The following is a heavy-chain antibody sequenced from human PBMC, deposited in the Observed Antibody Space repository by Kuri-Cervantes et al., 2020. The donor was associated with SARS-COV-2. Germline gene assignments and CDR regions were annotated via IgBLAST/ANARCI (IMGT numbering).Heavy chain of an antibody. Sequence: GESLKISCAASGFTFSSYWMHWVRQAPGKGLVWVSRINSDGSSTSYADSVKGRFTISRDNSKNTLYLQMGSLRAEDMAVYYCARGTAALDYWGQGTLVTVSS. CDR3: ARGTAALDY. J-gene: IGHJ4*02. CDR2: INSDGSST. V-gene: IGHV3-74*01. CDR1: GFTFSSYW. D-gene: IGHD2-2*01.